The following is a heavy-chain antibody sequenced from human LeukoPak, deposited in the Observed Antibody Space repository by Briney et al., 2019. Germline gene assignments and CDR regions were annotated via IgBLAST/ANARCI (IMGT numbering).Heavy chain of an antibody. D-gene: IGHD5-18*01. V-gene: IGHV3-9*01. CDR3: ARDSRGYSYGDNFDY. J-gene: IGHJ4*02. Sequence: GGSLRLSCAASGFTFDDYAMHWVRQAPGKGLEWVSGISWNSGSIGYADSVKGRFTISRDNAKNSLYLQMNSLRAEDTAVYYCARDSRGYSYGDNFDYWGQGTLVTVSS. CDR2: ISWNSGSI. CDR1: GFTFDDYA.